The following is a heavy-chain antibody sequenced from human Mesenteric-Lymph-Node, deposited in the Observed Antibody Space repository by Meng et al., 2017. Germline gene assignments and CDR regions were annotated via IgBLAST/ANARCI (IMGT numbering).Heavy chain of an antibody. CDR2: TYSGGST. CDR1: GFTFSSYA. J-gene: IGHJ4*02. Sequence: GEPLKISCAASGFTFSSYAMSWVRQAPGKGLEWVSVTYSGGSTFYAESVRGRFTVSRDHSNNILYLQMNSLRPEDTAVYYCAREVIAMARGALNWGYFDYWGQGTLVTVSS. CDR3: AREVIAMARGALNWGYFDY. D-gene: IGHD3-10*01. V-gene: IGHV3-66*02.